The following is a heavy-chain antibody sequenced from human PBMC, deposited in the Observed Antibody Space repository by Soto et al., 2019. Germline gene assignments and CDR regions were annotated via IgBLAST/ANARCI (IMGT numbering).Heavy chain of an antibody. V-gene: IGHV5-51*01. CDR3: ARLEYSSSSGWFDP. CDR2: IYPGDSDT. J-gene: IGHJ5*02. CDR1: VYSFTGCW. Sequence: GESLKISCKASVYSFTGCWIGWVRQMPGKGLEWMGVIYPGDSDTRYSPSFQGQVTISADKSISTAYLQWSSLKASDTAMYYCARLEYSSSSGWFDPWGQGTLVTVSS. D-gene: IGHD6-6*01.